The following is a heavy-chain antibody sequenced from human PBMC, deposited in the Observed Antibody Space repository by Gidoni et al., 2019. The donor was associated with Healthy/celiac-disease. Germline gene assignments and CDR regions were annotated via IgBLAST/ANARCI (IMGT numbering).Heavy chain of an antibody. CDR1: GGSISSSNW. Sequence: QVQLQESGPGLVKPSGTLSLTCAVSGGSISSSNWWSWVRQPPGKGLEWIGEIYHSGSTNYNPSLKSRVTISVDKSKNQFSLKLSSVTAADTAVYYCARDRATDKDYYYYYYMDVWGKGTTVTVSS. CDR3: ARDRATDKDYYYYYYMDV. CDR2: IYHSGST. V-gene: IGHV4-4*02. J-gene: IGHJ6*03.